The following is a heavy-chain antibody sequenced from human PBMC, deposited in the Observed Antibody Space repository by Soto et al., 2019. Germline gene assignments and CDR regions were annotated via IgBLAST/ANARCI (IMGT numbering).Heavy chain of an antibody. CDR3: AREDIVVVVAAPRGMDV. D-gene: IGHD2-15*01. V-gene: IGHV3-21*01. J-gene: IGHJ6*02. Sequence: GGTLRLSCAASGFTFSRYSMNWVRQAPGKGLEWVSSISSSSSYIYYADSVKGRFTISRDNAKNSLYLQMNSLRAEDTAVYYCAREDIVVVVAAPRGMDVWGHGTTVTVSS. CDR1: GFTFSRYS. CDR2: ISSSSSYI.